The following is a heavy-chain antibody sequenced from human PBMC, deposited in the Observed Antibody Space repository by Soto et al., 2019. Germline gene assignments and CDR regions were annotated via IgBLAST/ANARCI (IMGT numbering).Heavy chain of an antibody. CDR2: IYYSGST. V-gene: IGHV4-39*01. D-gene: IGHD3-9*01. CDR3: ARRSVLRYFDWFKSIGPLDY. Sequence: PSETLSLTCTVSGGSISSSSYYWGWIRQPPGKGLEWIGSIYYSGSTYYNPSLKSRVTISVDTSKNQFSLKLSSVTAADTAVYYCARRSVLRYFDWFKSIGPLDYWGQGTLVTVSS. J-gene: IGHJ4*02. CDR1: GGSISSSSYY.